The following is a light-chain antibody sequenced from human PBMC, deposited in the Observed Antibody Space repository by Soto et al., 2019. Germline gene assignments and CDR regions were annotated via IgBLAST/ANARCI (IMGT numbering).Light chain of an antibody. CDR2: DVS. CDR1: INDIGGYNY. CDR3: SSYTRSDTLI. J-gene: IGLJ2*01. V-gene: IGLV2-14*03. Sequence: QSALTQPASVSGSPGQSITISCTGTINDIGGYNYVSWCQQHPGKVPKLLIYDVSNRPSGVSGRFSGSKSGNTASLTIAGLQADDEADYHCSSYTRSDTLIFGGGTKLTVL.